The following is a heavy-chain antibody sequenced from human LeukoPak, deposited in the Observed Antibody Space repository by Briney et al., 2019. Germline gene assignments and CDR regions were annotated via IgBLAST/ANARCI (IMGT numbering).Heavy chain of an antibody. CDR2: IGGTGSTI. V-gene: IGHV3-48*04. J-gene: IGHJ4*02. CDR3: ARDAPFGY. D-gene: IGHD3-10*01. CDR1: GFTFSSYS. Sequence: SGGSLRLSCAASGFTFSSYSMTWLRQAPGKGLEWVSYIGGTGSTIYYADSVKGRFTISRDNAKNSLYLQMNSLRAEDTAVYYCARDAPFGYWGQGTLVTVSS.